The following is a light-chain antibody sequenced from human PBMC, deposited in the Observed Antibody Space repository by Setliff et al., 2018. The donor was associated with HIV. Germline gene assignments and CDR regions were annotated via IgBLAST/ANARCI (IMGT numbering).Light chain of an antibody. CDR2: TAS. CDR1: QSISRN. J-gene: IGKJ1*01. Sequence: DIQMTQSPSSLSASVGDRVTITCRASQSISRNLNWYQQRPGKAPNLLIYTASSLQSGVPSRFSGSGSGTDFTLTISSLQPEDFATYYCQQSYSTPRTFGQGTKVDIK. V-gene: IGKV1-39*01. CDR3: QQSYSTPRT.